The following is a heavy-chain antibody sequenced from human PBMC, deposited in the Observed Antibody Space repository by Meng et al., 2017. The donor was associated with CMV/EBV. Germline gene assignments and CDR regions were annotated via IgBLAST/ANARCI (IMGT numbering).Heavy chain of an antibody. CDR1: GYTFTGYY. J-gene: IGHJ4*02. CDR3: ARAPLRNYYDSSAPIDY. D-gene: IGHD3-22*01. CDR2: INPNSGGT. V-gene: IGHV1-2*02. Sequence: ASVKVSCKASGYTFTGYYMHWVRQAPGQGLEWMGWINPNSGGTNYAQKFQGRVTMTRDTSISTAYMELSRLRSDDTAVYYCARAPLRNYYDSSAPIDYWGQGTLVTVSS.